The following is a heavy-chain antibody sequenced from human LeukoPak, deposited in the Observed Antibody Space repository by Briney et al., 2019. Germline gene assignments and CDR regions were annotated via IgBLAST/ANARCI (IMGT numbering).Heavy chain of an antibody. CDR3: ARVDCSGGSCYFDC. Sequence: GGSLRLTCAASGFTFSRYWMHWVRQTPGKGLVWVSRINSDGSSTRYADSVKGRFTISGDNAKNTLDLQMSSLRAEDTAVYYCARVDCSGGSCYFDCWGQGTLVTVSS. J-gene: IGHJ4*02. V-gene: IGHV3-74*01. CDR2: INSDGSST. D-gene: IGHD2-15*01. CDR1: GFTFSRYW.